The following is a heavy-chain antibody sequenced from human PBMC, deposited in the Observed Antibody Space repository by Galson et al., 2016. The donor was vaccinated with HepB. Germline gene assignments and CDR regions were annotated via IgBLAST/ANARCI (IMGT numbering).Heavy chain of an antibody. Sequence: APGQGLEWMGWISTYNGETKYAQKIQDRVNMTTNTSTTTAYMELRSLRSDDTAMYYCARGRRYSNSRYRYYDNWGQGTLVTVSS. J-gene: IGHJ4*02. D-gene: IGHD6-13*01. CDR2: ISTYNGET. CDR3: ARGRRYSNSRYRYYDN. V-gene: IGHV1-18*01.